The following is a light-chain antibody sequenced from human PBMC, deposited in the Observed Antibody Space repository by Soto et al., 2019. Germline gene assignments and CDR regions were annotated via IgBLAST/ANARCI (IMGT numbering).Light chain of an antibody. Sequence: QSVLTQPPSVSGAPGQRVTISCTGSSSNIGARYDVHWYQQLPGTAPKLLIYGNINRPSGVPDRFSGSKSGTSASLAITGLQAEDEADYYCQSYDRSLSGYVFGTGTKVT. CDR2: GNI. CDR3: QSYDRSLSGYV. J-gene: IGLJ1*01. V-gene: IGLV1-40*01. CDR1: SSNIGARYD.